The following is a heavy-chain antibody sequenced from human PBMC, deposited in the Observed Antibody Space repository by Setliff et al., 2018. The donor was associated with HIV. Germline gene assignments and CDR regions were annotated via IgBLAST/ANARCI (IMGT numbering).Heavy chain of an antibody. V-gene: IGHV3-33*08. CDR1: GFTFSSYA. CDR3: ARGGKWDSSGSSAFDI. Sequence: GGSLRLSCAASGFTFSSYAMHWVRQAPGKGLEWVAVIWYDGSNKYYADSVKGRFTISRDNSKNTLYLQMNSLRAEDTAVYYCARGGKWDSSGSSAFDIWGQGKMVTVSS. D-gene: IGHD3-22*01. CDR2: IWYDGSNK. J-gene: IGHJ3*02.